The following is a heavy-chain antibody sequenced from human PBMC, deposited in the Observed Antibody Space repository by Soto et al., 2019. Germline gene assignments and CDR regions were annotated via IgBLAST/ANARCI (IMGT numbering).Heavy chain of an antibody. CDR2: INQDGTAD. J-gene: IGHJ5*02. V-gene: IGHV3-7*04. Sequence: GGSLRLSCVASGFTFSSHYMSWVRQAPGKGLEWVANINQDGTADDFVESVKGRFTISRDNAKNSLYLQMDSLRAEDTAVYYCARGPTPWGQGILVTVSS. CDR1: GFTFSSHY. CDR3: ARGPTP.